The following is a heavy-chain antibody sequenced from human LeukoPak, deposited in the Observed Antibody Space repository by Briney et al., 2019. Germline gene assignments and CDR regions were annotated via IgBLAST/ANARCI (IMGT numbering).Heavy chain of an antibody. J-gene: IGHJ4*02. CDR2: IYYSGST. CDR3: ARGEGATGGYFDY. Sequence: SETLSLTCTVSGGSISSYYWSWIRQPPGKGLEWIGYIYYSGSTNYNPSLKSRVTISVDTSKNQFSLKLSSVTAADTAVYCCARGEGATGGYFDYWGQGTLVTVSS. CDR1: GGSISSYY. V-gene: IGHV4-59*01. D-gene: IGHD1-26*01.